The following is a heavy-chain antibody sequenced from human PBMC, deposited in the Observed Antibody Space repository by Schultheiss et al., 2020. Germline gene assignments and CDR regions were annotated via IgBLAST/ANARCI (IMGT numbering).Heavy chain of an antibody. J-gene: IGHJ4*02. D-gene: IGHD3-10*01. CDR1: GFTFSSYA. V-gene: IGHV3-23*01. CDR3: ARDNGYYYGLWDY. Sequence: GGSLRLSCAASGFTFSSYAMSWVRQAPGKGLEWVSAISGSGGSTYYADSVKGRFTISRDNSKNTLYLQMNSLRAEDTAVYYCARDNGYYYGLWDYWGQGTLVTVSA. CDR2: ISGSGGST.